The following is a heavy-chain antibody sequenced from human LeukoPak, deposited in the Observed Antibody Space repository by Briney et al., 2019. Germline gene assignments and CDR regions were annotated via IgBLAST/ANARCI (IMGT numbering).Heavy chain of an antibody. Sequence: GGSLRLSCAASGFTLSTFGNHWVRQAPGKGLEWVASISSDGNSKYYVGSVEGRFTISRDNSRNTLYLQMNSLRTEDTAVYYCAKAGAYDSSGYYYYLDYWGQGTLVTVPS. CDR1: GFTLSTFG. CDR3: AKAGAYDSSGYYYYLDY. D-gene: IGHD3-22*01. CDR2: ISSDGNSK. J-gene: IGHJ4*02. V-gene: IGHV3-30*18.